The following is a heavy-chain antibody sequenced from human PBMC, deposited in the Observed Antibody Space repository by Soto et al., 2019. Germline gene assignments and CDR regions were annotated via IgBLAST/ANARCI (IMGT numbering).Heavy chain of an antibody. J-gene: IGHJ4*01. D-gene: IGHD3-10*01. V-gene: IGHV3-30-3*01. CDR1: GFSFKNYA. CDR3: ARGVRAETYKNAFDY. CDR2: ISHNDEPNI. Sequence: QVHLVASGGGVVQPGSSLRLSCAASGFSFKNYAFHWVRQAPGKGLEWVALISHNDEPNIFYADSVQGRFTISRDTFKNTVYLQMNSLRDEDTSVYHCARGVRAETYKNAFDYWGQGNQVTVSS.